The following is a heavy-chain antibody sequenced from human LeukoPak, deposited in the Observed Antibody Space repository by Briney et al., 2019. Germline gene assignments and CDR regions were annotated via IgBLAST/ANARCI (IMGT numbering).Heavy chain of an antibody. CDR2: IYTSGST. CDR1: GGSISSYY. Sequence: PETLSLTCTVSGGSISSYYWSWIRQPPGKGLEWIGYIYTSGSTNYNPSLKSRVTISVDTSKNQFSLKLSSVTAADTAVYYCARRGNYNWFDPWGQGTLVTVSS. V-gene: IGHV4-4*09. CDR3: ARRGNYNWFDP. D-gene: IGHD4-23*01. J-gene: IGHJ5*02.